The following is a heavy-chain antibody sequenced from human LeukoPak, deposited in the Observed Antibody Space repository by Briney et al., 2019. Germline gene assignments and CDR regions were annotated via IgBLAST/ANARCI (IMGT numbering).Heavy chain of an antibody. CDR3: VREAIFGVVMDV. CDR1: GGSISSGDYY. Sequence: SSETLSLTCTVSGGSISSGDYYWSWIRQPPGKGLEWIGYIYYSGSTYYNPSLKSRVTISVDTSKNQFSLKLSSVTAADTAVYYCVREAIFGVVMDVWGKGTTVTVSS. CDR2: IYYSGST. V-gene: IGHV4-30-4*08. J-gene: IGHJ6*04. D-gene: IGHD3-3*01.